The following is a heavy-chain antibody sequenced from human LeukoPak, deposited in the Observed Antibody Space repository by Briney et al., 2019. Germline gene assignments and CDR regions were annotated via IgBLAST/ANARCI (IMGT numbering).Heavy chain of an antibody. CDR2: IGWNSGSL. CDR3: ARDKGEVVAGNAFDI. V-gene: IGHV3-9*01. CDR1: GFTFDDYA. Sequence: SGGSLRLSXAASGFTFDDYAMHWVRQAPGKGLEWVSSIGWNSGSLDYAASVKGRFIISRDNARNSLYLQMNSLRAEDTALYYCARDKGEVVAGNAFDIWGQGTLVTVSS. D-gene: IGHD2-15*01. J-gene: IGHJ3*02.